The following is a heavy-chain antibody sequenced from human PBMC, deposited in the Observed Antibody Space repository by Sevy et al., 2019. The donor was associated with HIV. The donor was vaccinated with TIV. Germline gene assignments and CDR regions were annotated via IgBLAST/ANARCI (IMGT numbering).Heavy chain of an antibody. Sequence: SETLSLICNVSGDSIISTSFYWAWIRQPPGKGLEWIASMSSSGSKYYSPSLKTRTTISVDTSKNQFSLNLCPVTAADTAIYYCPRHPHARLTYAITGRYYFDPRDLGTVVTVSS. D-gene: IGHD2-8*01. CDR1: GDSIISTSFY. CDR3: PRHPHARLTYAITGRYYFDP. CDR2: MSSSGSK. J-gene: IGHJ4*02. V-gene: IGHV4-39*01.